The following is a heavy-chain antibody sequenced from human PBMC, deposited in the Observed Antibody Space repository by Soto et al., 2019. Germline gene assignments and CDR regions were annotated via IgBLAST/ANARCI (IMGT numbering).Heavy chain of an antibody. D-gene: IGHD7-27*01. CDR3: AHKGPEAWALDY. V-gene: IGHV2-5*02. CDR1: GFSLSTSGVG. J-gene: IGHJ4*02. CDR2: IYWDDSK. Sequence: QITLKESGPTLVRPTQTVTLTCAFSGFSLSTSGVGVGWIRQPPGKALEWLAVIYWDDSKHYSPSLRSRLTITKDTSKNHVVLTMTNMDPMDTGTYFCAHKGPEAWALDYWGQGTLVTVSS.